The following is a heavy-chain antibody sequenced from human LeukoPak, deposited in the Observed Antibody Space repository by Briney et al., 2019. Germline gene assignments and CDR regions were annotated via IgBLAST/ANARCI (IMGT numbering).Heavy chain of an antibody. CDR2: IYPGVSDT. J-gene: IGHJ3*01. Sequence: GESLKISCKGSGYNFASFWIGWVRQMPGKGLEWMGIIYPGVSDTRYSPSFQGQVTISADKSISTAYLQWSSLKASDTAMYYCARPNITSYYDSRGYDAFDVRGQGTMVTVSS. D-gene: IGHD3-22*01. CDR1: GYNFASFW. CDR3: ARPNITSYYDSRGYDAFDV. V-gene: IGHV5-51*01.